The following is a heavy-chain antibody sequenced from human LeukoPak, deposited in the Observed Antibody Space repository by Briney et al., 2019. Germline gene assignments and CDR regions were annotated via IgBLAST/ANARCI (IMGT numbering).Heavy chain of an antibody. CDR2: ITGRGDAT. CDR1: DFSFITYA. V-gene: IGHV3-23*01. CDR3: AKFRGYSYGPIGY. Sequence: PGGSLRLSCAASDFSFITYAMSWVRQAPGKGLEWVSTITGRGDATYYADSVKGRFTISRDNSKNTLYLQMNSLRAEDTAVYYCAKFRGYSYGPIGYWGQGTLVTVSS. J-gene: IGHJ4*02. D-gene: IGHD5-18*01.